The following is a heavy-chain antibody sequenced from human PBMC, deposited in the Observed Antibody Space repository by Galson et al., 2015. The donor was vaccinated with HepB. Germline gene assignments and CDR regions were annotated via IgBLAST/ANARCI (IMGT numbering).Heavy chain of an antibody. J-gene: IGHJ4*02. CDR2: IKSKTEGETT. Sequence: SLRLSCAASGFTFSYAWMNWVRQAPGKGLEWVGRIKSKTEGETTDHATPVKVRFTVSRDDSRNMLYLQMNSLKTEDTAVYYCATDPDSSGYSDYWGQGTPVTVSS. CDR1: GFTFSYAW. D-gene: IGHD3-22*01. V-gene: IGHV3-15*07. CDR3: ATDPDSSGYSDY.